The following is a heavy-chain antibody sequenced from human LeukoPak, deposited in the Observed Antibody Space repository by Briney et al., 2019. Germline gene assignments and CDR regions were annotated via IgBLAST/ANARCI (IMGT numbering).Heavy chain of an antibody. J-gene: IGHJ5*02. CDR2: INPSGGGT. V-gene: IGHV1-46*01. CDR3: ARDGRYCGSTSCRLNWFDP. D-gene: IGHD2-2*01. CDR1: GYTSTGYY. Sequence: ASVKVSCKASGYTSTGYYMHWVRQAPGQGLEWMGIINPSGGGTNYAQKFQGRVTMTRDTSTSTVYMDLSSLRSEDTAVYYCARDGRYCGSTSCRLNWFDPWGQGTLVTVSS.